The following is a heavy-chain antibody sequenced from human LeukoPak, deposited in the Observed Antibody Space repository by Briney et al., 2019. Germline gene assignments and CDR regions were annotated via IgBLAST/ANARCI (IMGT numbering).Heavy chain of an antibody. CDR2: IYYSGST. V-gene: IGHV4-39*01. CDR1: GGSISSSSYY. D-gene: IGHD3-9*01. J-gene: IGHJ5*02. Sequence: SETLSLTCTVSGGSISSSSYYWGWIRQPPGKGLEWIGSIYYSGSTYYNPSLKSRVAISVDTSKNQFSLKLSSVTAADTAVYHCARHGADILTGYYNRALNWFDPWGQGTLVTVSS. CDR3: ARHGADILTGYYNRALNWFDP.